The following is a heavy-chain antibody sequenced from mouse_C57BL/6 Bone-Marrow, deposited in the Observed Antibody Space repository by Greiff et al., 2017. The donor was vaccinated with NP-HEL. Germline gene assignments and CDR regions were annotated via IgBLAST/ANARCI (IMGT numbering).Heavy chain of an antibody. Sequence: QVQLQQSGAELARPGASVKLSCKASGYTFTSYGISWVKQRTGRGLEWIGQIYPRSGNTYYNEKFKGKATLTADKSSSTAYMQLRSLTSEDSAVYFCAPITKVEERDYWCQGTTLTVSS. V-gene: IGHV1-81*01. CDR1: GYTFTSYG. CDR2: IYPRSGNT. D-gene: IGHD1-1*01. J-gene: IGHJ2*01. CDR3: APITKVEERDY.